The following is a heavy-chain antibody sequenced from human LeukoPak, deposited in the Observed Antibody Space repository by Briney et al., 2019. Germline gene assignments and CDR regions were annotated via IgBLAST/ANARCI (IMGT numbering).Heavy chain of an antibody. Sequence: PGGSLRLSCAASGFTFSTYAMSWVRQAPGKGLEWVSAISVSAGSTYYADSVKGRFTISRDNAKNCLYLQMNSLRAEDMALYYCATQLGDGTYFGYWGQGTLVTVSS. CDR3: ATQLGDGTYFGY. V-gene: IGHV3-23*01. CDR2: ISVSAGST. D-gene: IGHD1-1*01. J-gene: IGHJ4*02. CDR1: GFTFSTYA.